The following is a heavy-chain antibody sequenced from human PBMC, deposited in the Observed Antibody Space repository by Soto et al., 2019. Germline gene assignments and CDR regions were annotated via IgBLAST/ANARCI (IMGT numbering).Heavy chain of an antibody. J-gene: IGHJ3*02. Sequence: QVQLVQSGAEVKKPGSSVKVACKVSGDTFSNYAINWVRQAPGQGLEWMGAIVPIFTLTNYAQKFQGRVTLTADESTIPAYMELSSLRSDDTATYYCAREASAAGPFREDASDIWGQGTMVTVSS. CDR1: GDTFSNYA. V-gene: IGHV1-69*12. CDR3: AREASAAGPFREDASDI. CDR2: IVPIFTLT. D-gene: IGHD6-13*01.